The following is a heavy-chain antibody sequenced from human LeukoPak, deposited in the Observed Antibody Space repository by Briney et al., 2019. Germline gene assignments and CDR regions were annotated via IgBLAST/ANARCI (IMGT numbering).Heavy chain of an antibody. J-gene: IGHJ4*02. CDR2: TYYRSKWYY. CDR1: GDSVSSNSAA. CDR3: ASQGALGHIDS. Sequence: QTLSLTCAISGDSVSSNSAAWYWIRQAPSRGLEWLGRTYYRSKWYYGYAESVKSRITINPDTSKNHFSLQLNSVTPEDTAVYYCASQGALGHIDSWGQGTLVTVSS. V-gene: IGHV6-1*01.